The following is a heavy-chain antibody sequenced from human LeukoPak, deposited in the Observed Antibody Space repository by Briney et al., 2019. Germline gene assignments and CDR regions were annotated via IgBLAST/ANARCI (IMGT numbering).Heavy chain of an antibody. CDR3: AKDGASSSWYTGY. CDR1: GFTFSSYS. J-gene: IGHJ4*02. Sequence: GGSLRLSCAASGFTFSSYSMNWVRQAPGKGLEWVSFISSSSSYIYYADSVKGRFTISRDNAKNSLYLQMNSLRAEDTAVYYCAKDGASSSWYTGYWGQGTLVTVSS. D-gene: IGHD6-13*01. CDR2: ISSSSSYI. V-gene: IGHV3-21*04.